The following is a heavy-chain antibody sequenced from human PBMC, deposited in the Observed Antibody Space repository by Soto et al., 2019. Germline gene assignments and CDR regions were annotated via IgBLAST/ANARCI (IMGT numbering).Heavy chain of an antibody. CDR1: GFTFRSFT. CDR2: ISSNSAYI. Sequence: XVCLTLSCPASGFTFRSFTMNWVRQAPGKGLEWVSTISSNSAYIYYTDALRGRFTISRDNAKNSLHLQMNSLRAEDTAVYYCTRDESRDSSARGWFDPWGPGTLVTVSS. V-gene: IGHV3-21*01. D-gene: IGHD6-13*01. CDR3: TRDESRDSSARGWFDP. J-gene: IGHJ5*02.